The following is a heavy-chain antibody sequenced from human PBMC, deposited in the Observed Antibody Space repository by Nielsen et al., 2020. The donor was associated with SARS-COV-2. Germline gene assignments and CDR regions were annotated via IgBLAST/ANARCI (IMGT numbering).Heavy chain of an antibody. CDR1: GGSFSGYY. Sequence: LRLSCAVYGGSFSGYYWSWIRQHPGKGLEWIGYIYYSGSTYYNPSLKSRVTISVDTSKNQFSLKLSSVTAADTAVYYCARDRGEGAASFVDYWGQGTLVTVSS. V-gene: IGHV4-31*11. CDR3: ARDRGEGAASFVDY. CDR2: IYYSGST. D-gene: IGHD6-13*01. J-gene: IGHJ4*02.